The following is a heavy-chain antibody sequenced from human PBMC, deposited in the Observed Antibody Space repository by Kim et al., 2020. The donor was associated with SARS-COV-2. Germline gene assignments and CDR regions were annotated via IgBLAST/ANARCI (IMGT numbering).Heavy chain of an antibody. J-gene: IGHJ6*02. V-gene: IGHV5-51*01. D-gene: IGHD3-9*01. CDR2: IYPGDSDT. CDR1: GYSFTSYW. Sequence: GASLQISCKGSGYSFTSYWIGWVRQMPGKGLEWMGIIYPGDSDTRYSPSFQGQVTISADKSISTAYLQWSSLKASDTAMYYCARQLASYYDILTGYYNPSYYYYGMDVWGQGTTVTVSS. CDR3: ARQLASYYDILTGYYNPSYYYYGMDV.